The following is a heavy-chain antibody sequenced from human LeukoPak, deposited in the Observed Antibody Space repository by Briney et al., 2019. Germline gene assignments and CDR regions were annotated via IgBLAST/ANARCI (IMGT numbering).Heavy chain of an antibody. D-gene: IGHD6-13*01. V-gene: IGHV3-30*04. CDR3: AKDSHSWSRDY. CDR1: GFTFSSYA. Sequence: GGSLRLSCAASGFTFSSYAMHWVRQAPGKGLEWVAVISYDGSNKYYADSVKGRFTISRDNSKNTLYLQMNSLRAEDTAVYYCAKDSHSWSRDYWGQGTLVTVSS. J-gene: IGHJ4*02. CDR2: ISYDGSNK.